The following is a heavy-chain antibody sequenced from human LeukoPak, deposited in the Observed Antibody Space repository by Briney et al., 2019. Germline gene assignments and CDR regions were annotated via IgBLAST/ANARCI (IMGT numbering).Heavy chain of an antibody. CDR1: GYTFTSYD. CDR3: ARQLAPAAVAFDI. V-gene: IGHV1-8*03. D-gene: IGHD6-13*01. CDR2: MNPNSGNT. J-gene: IGHJ3*02. Sequence: ASVKVSCKASGYTFTSYDINWVRQATGQGLEWMGWMNPNSGNTGYAQKFQGRVTITRNTSISTAYMELSSLRSEDTAVYYCARQLAPAAVAFDIWGQGTMVTVSS.